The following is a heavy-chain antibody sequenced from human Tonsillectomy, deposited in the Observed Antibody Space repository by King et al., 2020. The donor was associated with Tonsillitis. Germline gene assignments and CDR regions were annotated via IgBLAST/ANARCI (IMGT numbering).Heavy chain of an antibody. J-gene: IGHJ6*02. CDR3: ARDCSSTSCFWEPYYYYYGLDV. Sequence: VQLVESGGGLVQPGGSLRLSCEASGFTFSRNWMSWVRQAPGKGLEWVANIQQDGNAKNYVDSVKGRFTISRDNAKNSLYLQMDSLRAEDTAVYFCARDCSSTSCFWEPYYYYYGLDVWGQGTTVTVSS. D-gene: IGHD2-2*01. V-gene: IGHV3-7*01. CDR1: GFTFSRNW. CDR2: IQQDGNAK.